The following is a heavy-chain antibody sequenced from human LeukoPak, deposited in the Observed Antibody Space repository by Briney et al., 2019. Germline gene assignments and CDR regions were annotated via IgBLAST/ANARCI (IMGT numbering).Heavy chain of an antibody. CDR3: AKRFRYYYDSSGSKSPGFFDY. D-gene: IGHD3-22*01. V-gene: IGHV3-7*03. Sequence: PGGSLRLSCVASGFTFSSYWMSWVRQAPGKGLEWVADIKEDGSEKYYVDSVKGRFTISRDNSKNTLYLQMNSLRVEDTAVYYCAKRFRYYYDSSGSKSPGFFDYWGQGTLVTVSS. CDR1: GFTFSSYW. J-gene: IGHJ4*02. CDR2: IKEDGSEK.